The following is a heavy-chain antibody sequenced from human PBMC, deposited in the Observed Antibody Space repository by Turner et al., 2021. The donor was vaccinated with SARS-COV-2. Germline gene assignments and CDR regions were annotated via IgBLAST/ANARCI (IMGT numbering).Heavy chain of an antibody. CDR2: ISYDGSNK. CDR1: GFTFRSYG. CDR3: AKGESQYFDY. J-gene: IGHJ4*02. Sequence: QVQLVESGGGVVQPGRSLRLSCAASGFTFRSYGMHWVRQAPGKGLEWVAVISYDGSNKYYADSVKGRFTISRDNSKNTLYLQMNSLRAEDTAVYYCAKGESQYFDYWGQGTLVTVS. V-gene: IGHV3-30*18.